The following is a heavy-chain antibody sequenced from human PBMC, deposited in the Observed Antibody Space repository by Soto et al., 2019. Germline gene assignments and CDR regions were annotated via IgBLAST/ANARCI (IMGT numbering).Heavy chain of an antibody. J-gene: IGHJ4*02. CDR2: IWDDGSNK. D-gene: IGHD3-10*01. CDR3: ARQLLESVLSGSGSSQDY. V-gene: IGHV3-33*01. Sequence: PGGSLRLSCAASGFTFSSYGMHWVRQAPGKGLEWVAVIWDDGSNKYYAEYVKGRITISRDNSKNTLYLQMNSLRAEDTAVYYCARQLLESVLSGSGSSQDYWGQGTLVTVSS. CDR1: GFTFSSYG.